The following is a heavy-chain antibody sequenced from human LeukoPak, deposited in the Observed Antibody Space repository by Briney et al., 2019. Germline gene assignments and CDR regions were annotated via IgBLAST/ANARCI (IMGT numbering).Heavy chain of an antibody. CDR2: IYSSGSA. J-gene: IGHJ4*02. CDR3: ARNKRLGWERADTTFDY. D-gene: IGHD1-1*01. V-gene: IGHV4-4*07. Sequence: SETLSLTCTVSGGYISTYYWSWIRQSAGKGLEWIGRIYSSGSANYNPSLKSRLAMSVDTSKNQFSLSLSSVTAADTAVYYCARNKRLGWERADTTFDYWGQGALVTVSS. CDR1: GGYISTYY.